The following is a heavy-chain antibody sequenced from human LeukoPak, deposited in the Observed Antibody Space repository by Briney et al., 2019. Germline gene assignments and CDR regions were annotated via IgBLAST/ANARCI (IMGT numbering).Heavy chain of an antibody. CDR2: IYSSGST. V-gene: IGHV4-4*07. J-gene: IGHJ4*02. Sequence: PSETLSLTCTVSGGSISSYYWSWIRQPAGKGLEWIGSIYSSGSTYYNPSLKSPFTISVDTSKNQFSLKLSSVTAADTAIYYCASHYDILTGLAYFDYWGQGTLVTVSS. D-gene: IGHD3-9*01. CDR3: ASHYDILTGLAYFDY. CDR1: GGSISSYY.